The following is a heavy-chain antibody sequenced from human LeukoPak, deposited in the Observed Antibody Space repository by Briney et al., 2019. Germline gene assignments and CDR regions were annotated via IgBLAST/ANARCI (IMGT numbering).Heavy chain of an antibody. CDR2: IYYSGST. CDR1: GGSISSSSYY. J-gene: IGHJ5*02. CDR3: ARDGEQQLEWFDP. Sequence: SETLSLTCTVSGGSISSSSYYWGWIRQPPGKGLEWIGSIYYSGSTYYNPSLKSRVTISVDTSKNQFSLKLSSVTAADTAVYYCARDGEQQLEWFDPWGQETLVTVSS. D-gene: IGHD6-13*01. V-gene: IGHV4-39*07.